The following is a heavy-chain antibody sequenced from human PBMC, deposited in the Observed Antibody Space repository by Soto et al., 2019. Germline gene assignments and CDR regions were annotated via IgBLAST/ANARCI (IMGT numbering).Heavy chain of an antibody. Sequence: ASVKVSCKASGYTFTSYYMHWVRQAPGQGLEWMGIINPSGGSTSYAQKFQGRVTMTRDTSTSTVYMELSSLRSEDTAVYYCARXNGSGSYYNFYYYGMDVWGPGTTVTVSS. CDR1: GYTFTSYY. J-gene: IGHJ6*02. D-gene: IGHD3-10*01. V-gene: IGHV1-46*01. CDR2: INPSGGST. CDR3: ARXNGSGSYYNFYYYGMDV.